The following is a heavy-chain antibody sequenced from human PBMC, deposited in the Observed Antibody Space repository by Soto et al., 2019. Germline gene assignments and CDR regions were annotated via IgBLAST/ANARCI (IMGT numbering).Heavy chain of an antibody. CDR3: AKVYGVGGFVFFDY. V-gene: IGHV3-48*01. J-gene: IGHJ4*02. Sequence: PGGSLRLSCATSGFILSDCAMNWVRQAPGKGLEWVSYISSSSSVIDYADSVKGRFTVSRDNARNTLFLQMNSVRAEDTAVYYWAKVYGVGGFVFFDYGGQGTLVTVSS. CDR1: GFILSDCA. D-gene: IGHD3-3*01. CDR2: ISSSSSVI.